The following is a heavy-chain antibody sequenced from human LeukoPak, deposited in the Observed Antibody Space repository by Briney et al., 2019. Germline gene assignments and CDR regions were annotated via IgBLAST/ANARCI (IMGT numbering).Heavy chain of an antibody. CDR2: SYTSGST. Sequence: SETLSLTCTVSGASISTYYWSWIRQPAGKGLEWIGRSYTSGSTNYNPSLKSRVTISVDTSKNQFFLKLRSVTAADTAVYYCAREYSNSEPYYFDYWGQGTLVTVSS. CDR3: AREYSNSEPYYFDY. D-gene: IGHD4-11*01. CDR1: GASISTYY. V-gene: IGHV4-4*07. J-gene: IGHJ4*02.